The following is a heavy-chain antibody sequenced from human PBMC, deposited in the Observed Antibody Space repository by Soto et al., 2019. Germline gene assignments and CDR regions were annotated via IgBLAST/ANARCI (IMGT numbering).Heavy chain of an antibody. CDR2: IKTHTEGVTT. J-gene: IGHJ6*02. V-gene: IGHV3-15*07. D-gene: IGHD2-15*01. CDR3: TTGSVEGV. CDR1: GLTISNAW. Sequence: EVQLVESGGGFIYPGGSLRLSCAASGLTISNAWMNWVRQAPGKGLEWVGRIKTHTEGVTTDYAAAVKGRFTVSRDDSKNTLYLQMTSLKTEDSAVYYCTTGSVEGVWGQGTTVTVSS.